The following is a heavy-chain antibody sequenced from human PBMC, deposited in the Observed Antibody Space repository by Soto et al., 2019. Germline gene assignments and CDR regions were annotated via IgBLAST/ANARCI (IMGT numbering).Heavy chain of an antibody. J-gene: IGHJ4*02. D-gene: IGHD5-12*01. CDR1: GGSFSGYF. CDR2: INHSGST. Sequence: NPSETLSLTCAVCGGSFSGYFWSWIRQPPGKGLEWIGEINHSGSTNYNPSLKSRVTISIDTSKNQFSLKLSSVTAADTAVYYCARGGGYRGYLGGYWGQGTWSPSP. CDR3: ARGGGYRGYLGGY. V-gene: IGHV4-34*01.